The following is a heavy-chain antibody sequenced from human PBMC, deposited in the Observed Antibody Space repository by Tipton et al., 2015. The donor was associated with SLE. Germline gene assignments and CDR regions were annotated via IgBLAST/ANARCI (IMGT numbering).Heavy chain of an antibody. CDR1: EGSISGHY. Sequence: GLVKPSETLSLTCNVSEGSISGHYWSWLRQTPGKRLEWIGFVYYTGRTYYNLSLRSRVTISIDTSKKQFSLRLSSVTAADTAVYYCARMRGGYNAHHWGQGILVTVSS. CDR3: ARMRGGYNAHH. V-gene: IGHV4-59*11. D-gene: IGHD5-24*01. CDR2: VYYTGRT. J-gene: IGHJ5*02.